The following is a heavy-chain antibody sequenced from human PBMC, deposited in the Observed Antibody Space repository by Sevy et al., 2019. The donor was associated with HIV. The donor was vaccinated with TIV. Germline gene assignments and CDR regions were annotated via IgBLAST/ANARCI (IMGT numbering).Heavy chain of an antibody. CDR1: GYTLTELS. CDR2: FDPEDGET. D-gene: IGHD3-10*01. V-gene: IGHV1-24*01. J-gene: IGHJ6*02. CDR3: ATSPYYGSGSAAYYYYGMDV. Sequence: ASLKVSCKVSGYTLTELSMHWVRQAPGKGLEWMGGFDPEDGETIYAQKFQGRVTMTEDTSTDTAYMELSSLRSEDTAVYYCATSPYYGSGSAAYYYYGMDVWGQGTTVTVSS.